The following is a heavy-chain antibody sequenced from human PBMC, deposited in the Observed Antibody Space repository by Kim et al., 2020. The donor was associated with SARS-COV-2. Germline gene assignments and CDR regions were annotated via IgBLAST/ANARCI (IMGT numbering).Heavy chain of an antibody. J-gene: IGHJ4*02. CDR3: AKYGPVSAADF. V-gene: IGHV5-51*01. Sequence: DTRYSPSFQAPVTISADKSINTAYLQWSSLKASDTAIYYCAKYGPVSAADFWGQGTLVTVSS. CDR2: DT. D-gene: IGHD2-2*01.